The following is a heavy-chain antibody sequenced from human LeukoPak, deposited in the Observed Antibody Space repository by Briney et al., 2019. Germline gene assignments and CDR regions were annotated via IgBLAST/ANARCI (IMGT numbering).Heavy chain of an antibody. CDR3: ARGPYSYYDSSGYPDAFDI. D-gene: IGHD3-22*01. V-gene: IGHV1-8*01. J-gene: IGHJ3*02. CDR2: LNPGRGNT. CDR1: GYTFTRYD. Sequence: GASVKVSCKTSGYTFTRYDINWVRQAPGQGLEWMGWLNPGRGNTGYAPEFQGRVTMTRNTSISTAYMELSSLRSEDTAVYYCARGPYSYYDSSGYPDAFDIWGQGTMVTVSS.